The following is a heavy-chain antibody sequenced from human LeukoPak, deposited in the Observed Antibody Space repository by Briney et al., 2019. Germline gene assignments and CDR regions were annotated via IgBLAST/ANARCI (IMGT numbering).Heavy chain of an antibody. V-gene: IGHV1-2*06. D-gene: IGHD2-2*01. CDR3: ARDYCSSTSCLFDY. Sequence: ASVKVSCKASGYTLTDYYMHWVRQAPGHGLEWMGRINPNSGDTIYAQKFQGRVTMTRDTSISTAYMELSRLRSDDTAVYYCARDYCSSTSCLFDYWGQGTLVTVSS. J-gene: IGHJ4*02. CDR1: GYTLTDYY. CDR2: INPNSGDT.